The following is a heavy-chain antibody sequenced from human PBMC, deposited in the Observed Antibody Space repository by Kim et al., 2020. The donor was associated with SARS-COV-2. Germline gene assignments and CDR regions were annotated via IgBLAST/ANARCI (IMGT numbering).Heavy chain of an antibody. CDR3: VKDEVREVDTAMDFDY. D-gene: IGHD5-18*01. CDR1: GFTFSSYA. CDR2: ISSNGGST. V-gene: IGHV3-64D*09. Sequence: GGSLRLSCSASGFTFSSYAMHWVRQAPGKGLEYVSAISSNGGSTYYADSVKGRFTISRDNSKNTLYLQMSSLRAEDTAVYYCVKDEVREVDTAMDFDYWGQGTLVTVSS. J-gene: IGHJ4*02.